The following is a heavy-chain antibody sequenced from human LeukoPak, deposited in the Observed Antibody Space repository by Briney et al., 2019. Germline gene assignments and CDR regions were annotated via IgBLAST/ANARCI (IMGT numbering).Heavy chain of an antibody. CDR1: GFTFDDYG. Sequence: GGSLRLSCAASGFTFDDYGMSWVRQAPGKGLEWVSGINWNGGSTGYADSVKGRFTISRDNAKNSLYLQMNSLRAEDTALYYCAGGVTSTVTTGFDYWGQGTLVTVSS. V-gene: IGHV3-20*04. D-gene: IGHD4-17*01. J-gene: IGHJ4*02. CDR3: AGGVTSTVTTGFDY. CDR2: INWNGGST.